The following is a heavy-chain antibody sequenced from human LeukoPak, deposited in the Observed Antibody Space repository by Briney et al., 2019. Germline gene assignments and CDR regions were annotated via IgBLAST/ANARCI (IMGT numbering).Heavy chain of an antibody. J-gene: IGHJ4*02. CDR2: INHSGST. V-gene: IGHV4-34*01. Sequence: PSETLSLTCAVYGGSFSGYYWSWIRQPPGKGLEWIGEINHSGSTNYNPSLKSRVTISVDTSKNQFSLKLSSVSAADTAVYYCASGYTIDYWGQGTLVTVSS. CDR1: GGSFSGYY. CDR3: ASGYTIDY. D-gene: IGHD4-11*01.